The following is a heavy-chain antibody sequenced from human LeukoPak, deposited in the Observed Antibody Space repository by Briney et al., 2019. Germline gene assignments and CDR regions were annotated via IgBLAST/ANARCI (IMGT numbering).Heavy chain of an antibody. J-gene: IGHJ4*02. CDR2: IYSGGST. CDR1: GFTVSSNY. CDR3: ARGQRYSSGWYYFDY. Sequence: PGGSLRLSCAASGFTVSSNYMSWIRQAPGKGLEWVSVIYSGGSTYYADSVKGRFTISRDNSKNTLYLQMNSLRAEDTAVYYCARGQRYSSGWYYFDYWGQGTLVTASS. D-gene: IGHD6-19*01. V-gene: IGHV3-66*01.